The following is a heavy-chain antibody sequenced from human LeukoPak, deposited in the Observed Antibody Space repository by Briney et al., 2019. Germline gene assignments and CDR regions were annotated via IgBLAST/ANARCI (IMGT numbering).Heavy chain of an antibody. J-gene: IGHJ4*02. CDR3: ARHGSSGYDRKHFDY. CDR2: IYYSGST. Sequence: SETLSLTCTVSGGSISSSSYYWGWIRQPPGKGLEWIGSIYYSGSTYYNPSLKSRVTISVDTSKNQFSLKLSSVTAADTAVYYCARHGSSGYDRKHFDYWGQGTLVIVSS. V-gene: IGHV4-39*01. D-gene: IGHD5-12*01. CDR1: GGSISSSSYY.